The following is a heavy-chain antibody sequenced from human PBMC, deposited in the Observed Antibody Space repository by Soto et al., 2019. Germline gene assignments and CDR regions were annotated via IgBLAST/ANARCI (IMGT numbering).Heavy chain of an antibody. CDR2: SRDRAQGYSI. CDR3: ARSSGWYEADAFDM. CDR1: GLTLSDHY. Sequence: EVQLVESGGGLVQPGGSLRLSCAGSGLTLSDHYIDWVRQAPGKGLEWVGRSRDRAQGYSIAYAASVKGRFTTSRDESKNSVYLQMESLRVEDTATYFCARSSGWYEADAFDMWGQGTMVTVSA. J-gene: IGHJ3*02. V-gene: IGHV3-72*01. D-gene: IGHD6-19*01.